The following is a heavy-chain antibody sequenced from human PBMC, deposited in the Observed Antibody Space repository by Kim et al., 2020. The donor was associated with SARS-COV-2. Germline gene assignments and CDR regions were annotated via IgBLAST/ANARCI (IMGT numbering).Heavy chain of an antibody. D-gene: IGHD2-15*01. V-gene: IGHV3-9*01. CDR3: AKDMAAPATGRCDY. Sequence: ADSVRGRFTIARDKAKNSLYLQLSSLRAEDTALYYCAKDMAAPATGRCDYWGQGTLVTFSS. J-gene: IGHJ4*02.